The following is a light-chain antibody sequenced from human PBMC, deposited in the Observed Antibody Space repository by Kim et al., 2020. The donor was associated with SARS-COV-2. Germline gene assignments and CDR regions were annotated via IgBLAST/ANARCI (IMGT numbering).Light chain of an antibody. CDR2: YNS. CDR3: QVWDTTGDDPAVV. V-gene: IGLV3-21*04. J-gene: IGLJ2*01. Sequence: SYELTQPPSVSVSPGKTASITCGGDNIGNKRVHWYQQRPGQAPLLVIYYNSDRPSGIPERFSGSNSGNTPTLTISRVDAGDEADYFCQVWDTTGDDPAVVFGGGTQLTVL. CDR1: NIGNKR.